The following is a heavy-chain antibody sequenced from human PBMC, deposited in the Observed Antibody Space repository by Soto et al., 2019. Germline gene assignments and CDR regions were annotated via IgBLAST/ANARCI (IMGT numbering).Heavy chain of an antibody. D-gene: IGHD6-6*01. Sequence: GGSLRLSCAASGFTFSSYWMHWVRQAPGKGLVWVSRINSDGSSITYADSVKGRFTISRDNSKNTLYLQMNSLRAEDTAVYYCARSIAASLYYYVIDGWGQGTTVTVSS. J-gene: IGHJ6*02. CDR2: INSDGSSI. CDR1: GFTFSSYW. V-gene: IGHV3-74*01. CDR3: ARSIAASLYYYVIDG.